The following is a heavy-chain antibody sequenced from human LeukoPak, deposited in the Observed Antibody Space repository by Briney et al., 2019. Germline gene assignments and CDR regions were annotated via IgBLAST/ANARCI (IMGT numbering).Heavy chain of an antibody. V-gene: IGHV3-30*03. Sequence: GGSLRLSCAASGFTFSTYGMHWVRQAPGKGLEWVAVISYDGSNKHYADSVKGRFTISRDNSKNTVYLQMNSLRGEDTAVYHCARDRGTVFFDYVGQGTLVTVSS. D-gene: IGHD3-16*01. CDR2: ISYDGSNK. CDR3: ARDRGTVFFDY. J-gene: IGHJ4*02. CDR1: GFTFSTYG.